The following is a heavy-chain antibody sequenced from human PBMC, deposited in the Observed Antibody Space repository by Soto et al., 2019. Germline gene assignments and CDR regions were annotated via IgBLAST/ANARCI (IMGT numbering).Heavy chain of an antibody. D-gene: IGHD2-21*01. J-gene: IGHJ4*02. V-gene: IGHV1-69*02. CDR3: AITYCRDNSCPRDFDF. Sequence: QVQVVQSGAEVKKPESSVKVSCKPSGGTFNTYTVNWVRLAPGHGLEWMGRFIPILDMANYAQKFQDRGTITADRSTFTAYMELNSLTSDDTAVYYCAITYCRDNSCPRDFDFWGPGTRVTVSS. CDR2: FIPILDMA. CDR1: GGTFNTYT.